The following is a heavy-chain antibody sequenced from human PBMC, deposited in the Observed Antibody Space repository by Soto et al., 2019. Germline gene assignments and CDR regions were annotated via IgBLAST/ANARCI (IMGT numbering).Heavy chain of an antibody. V-gene: IGHV3-30*03. CDR3: EGVVAATYATDAFDI. Sequence: GGSLRLSCAASGFTFSSYGMHWVRQAPGKGLEWVAVISYDGSNKYYADSVKGRFTISRDNSKNTLYLQMNSLRAEDTAVYYCEGVVAATYATDAFDIWGQGTMVTVSS. J-gene: IGHJ3*02. CDR1: GFTFSSYG. D-gene: IGHD2-15*01. CDR2: ISYDGSNK.